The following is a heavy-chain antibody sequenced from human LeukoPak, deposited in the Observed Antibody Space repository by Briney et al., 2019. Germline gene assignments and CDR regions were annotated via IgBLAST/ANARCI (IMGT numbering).Heavy chain of an antibody. D-gene: IGHD5-12*01. CDR2: ISGSGGST. J-gene: IGHJ4*02. CDR3: ARSIVATTLDY. CDR1: GFTFSSYG. V-gene: IGHV3-23*01. Sequence: GGSLRLSCAASGFTFSSYGMSWVRQAPGKGLEWVSAISGSGGSTYYADSVKGRFTISRDNSKNTLYLRMNSLRAEDTAVYYCARSIVATTLDYWGQGTLVTVSS.